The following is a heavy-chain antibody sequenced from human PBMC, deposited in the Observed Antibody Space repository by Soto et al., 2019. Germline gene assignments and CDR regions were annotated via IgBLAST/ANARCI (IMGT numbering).Heavy chain of an antibody. D-gene: IGHD2-15*01. Sequence: PGGSLRLSCSASGFTFSSYSMHWVRQAPGKGLEYVSAISSNGGSTYYADSVKGRFTISRDNSKNTLYLQMSSLRAEDTAVYYCVKSRRWELRTAFDFWGQWTTVTVS. CDR1: GFTFSSYS. CDR3: VKSRRWELRTAFDF. V-gene: IGHV3-64D*06. J-gene: IGHJ3*01. CDR2: ISSNGGST.